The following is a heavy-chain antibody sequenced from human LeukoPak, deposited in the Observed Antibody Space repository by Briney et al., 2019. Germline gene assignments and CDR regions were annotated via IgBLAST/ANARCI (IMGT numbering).Heavy chain of an antibody. D-gene: IGHD1-7*01. CDR1: GFTFSNYG. J-gene: IGHJ4*02. V-gene: IGHV3-30*19. CDR2: ISYDGSSK. Sequence: GGSLRLSCAASGFTFSNYGMHWVRQAPGKGLDWVALISYDGSSKYYADSVKGRFTISRDSSTLYLQMNSLRTDDTAVYYCARDDWNYEGEPVDYWGQGTLVTVSS. CDR3: ARDDWNYEGEPVDY.